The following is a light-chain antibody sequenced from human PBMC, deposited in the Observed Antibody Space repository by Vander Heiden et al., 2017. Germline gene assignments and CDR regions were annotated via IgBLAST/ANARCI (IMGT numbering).Light chain of an antibody. CDR2: SAS. CDR3: HHYGSSPYP. J-gene: IGKJ2*01. V-gene: IGKV3-20*01. Sequence: EIVLTQSPGTLSLSPGEGATLACRASQSISSNSLAWHQQRPGQAPRLLIYSASNRAAGIPDRFSGSGSGTDFTLTISRLEPEDFAVYYCHHYGSSPYPFGQGTKLEIK. CDR1: QSISSNS.